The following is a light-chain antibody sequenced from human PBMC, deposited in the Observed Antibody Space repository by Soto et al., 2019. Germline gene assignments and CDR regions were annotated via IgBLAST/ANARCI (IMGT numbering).Light chain of an antibody. J-gene: IGKJ1*01. Sequence: EIVLTQSPGPLSLSPGERATLSCRSSQSVSSSYLAWYQQKPGQAPRLPIYGASSRATGIPDRFSGSGSGTDFTLTISRLEPEDFAMYYCLQYDNSPRTFGQGTKVDIK. CDR3: LQYDNSPRT. CDR1: QSVSSSY. V-gene: IGKV3-20*01. CDR2: GAS.